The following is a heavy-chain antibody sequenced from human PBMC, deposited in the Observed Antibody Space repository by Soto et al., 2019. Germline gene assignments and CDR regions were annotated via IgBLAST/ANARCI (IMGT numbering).Heavy chain of an antibody. V-gene: IGHV5-10-1*01. CDR3: ARTSMQSRGYSYGHGGMDV. D-gene: IGHD5-18*01. CDR2: IDPSDSYT. Sequence: GASLKISCKGSGYRYSSYWISWVREMPGKGVEWMGRIDPSDSYTNSSPSFQGHVTISADKSISTAYLQWSSLKASDTAMYYCARTSMQSRGYSYGHGGMDVWGQGTTVTVSS. CDR1: GYRYSSYW. J-gene: IGHJ6*02.